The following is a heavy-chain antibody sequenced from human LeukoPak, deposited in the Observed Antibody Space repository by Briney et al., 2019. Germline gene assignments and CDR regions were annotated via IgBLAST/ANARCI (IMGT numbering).Heavy chain of an antibody. CDR1: GFTFSSYS. CDR3: ARGGRYCSSTSCYTRPFDY. CDR2: ISSSSSTI. Sequence: GGSLRLSCAASGFTFSSYSMNWVRQAPGKGLEWVSYISSSSSTIYYADSVKGRFTISRDNAKNSLYLQMNSLRDEDTAVYYCARGGRYCSSTSCYTRPFDYWGQGTLVTVS. J-gene: IGHJ4*02. V-gene: IGHV3-48*02. D-gene: IGHD2-2*02.